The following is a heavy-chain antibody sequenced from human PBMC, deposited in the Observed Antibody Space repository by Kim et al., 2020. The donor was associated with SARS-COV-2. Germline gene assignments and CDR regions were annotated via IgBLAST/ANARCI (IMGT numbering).Heavy chain of an antibody. D-gene: IGHD2-2*02. J-gene: IGHJ4*02. Sequence: GGSLRLSCAASGFTFSSYAMSWVRQAPGKGLEWVSAISGSGGSTYYADSVKGRFTISRDNSKNTLYLQMNSLRAEDTAVYYCSKPHGTSCYTKLRCQTSYFDYWGQRTLVTGSA. CDR3: SKPHGTSCYTKLRCQTSYFDY. V-gene: IGHV3-23*01. CDR2: ISGSGGST. CDR1: GFTFSSYA.